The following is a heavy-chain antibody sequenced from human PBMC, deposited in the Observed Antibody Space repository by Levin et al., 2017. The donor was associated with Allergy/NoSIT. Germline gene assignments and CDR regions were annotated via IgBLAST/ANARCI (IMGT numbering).Heavy chain of an antibody. CDR2: INESGST. J-gene: IGHJ5*02. Sequence: SETLSLTCVVYGGSFSGFYWSWIRQPPGKGLEWIGEINESGSTNYNPSLKSRMTILIDTSTNHFYLSLASVTAADTAVYYCARGRIGMVRGARNWFDPWGQGTLVTVSS. V-gene: IGHV4-34*01. CDR3: ARGRIGMVRGARNWFDP. D-gene: IGHD3-10*01. CDR1: GGSFSGFY.